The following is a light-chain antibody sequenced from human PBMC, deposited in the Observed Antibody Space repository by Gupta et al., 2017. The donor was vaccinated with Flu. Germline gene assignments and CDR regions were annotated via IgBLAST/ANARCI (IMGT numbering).Light chain of an antibody. CDR2: DAT. Sequence: DIQLTLSPSSLSASVGDRVTITCRASQSIATFLNWYQQSPGKAPKLLIYDATNLHNGVPSRFSGSGSGTDFTLTISRLQPEDFASYYCQHSDSIPFAFGRGTKVDIK. V-gene: IGKV1-39*01. J-gene: IGKJ3*01. CDR1: QSIATF. CDR3: QHSDSIPFA.